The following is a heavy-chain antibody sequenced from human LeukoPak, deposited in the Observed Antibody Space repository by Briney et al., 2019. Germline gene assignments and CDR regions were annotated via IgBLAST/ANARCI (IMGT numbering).Heavy chain of an antibody. J-gene: IGHJ3*02. V-gene: IGHV1-8*01. Sequence: ASVKVSCKASGYTLTSYDINWVRQATGQGLEWMGWMNPNSGNTGYAQKFQGRVTMTRNTSISTAYMELSSLRSEDTAVYYCAREVTAVWQQLVIVGTFDIWGQGTMVTVSS. CDR1: GYTLTSYD. D-gene: IGHD6-13*01. CDR3: AREVTAVWQQLVIVGTFDI. CDR2: MNPNSGNT.